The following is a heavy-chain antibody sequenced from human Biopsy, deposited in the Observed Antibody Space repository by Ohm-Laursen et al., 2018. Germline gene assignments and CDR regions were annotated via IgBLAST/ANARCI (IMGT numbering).Heavy chain of an antibody. CDR3: ARDPRYGYGSYFDY. D-gene: IGHD3-10*01. Sequence: ASVKVSCNASGYTFTGYYMHWVRQAPGQGLEWMGWISPNSGVTNYAQRFQGRVTMTRDTSISTAYMELSRLRSDDTAVYYCARDPRYGYGSYFDYWGQGTLVAVSS. V-gene: IGHV1-2*02. J-gene: IGHJ4*02. CDR1: GYTFTGYY. CDR2: ISPNSGVT.